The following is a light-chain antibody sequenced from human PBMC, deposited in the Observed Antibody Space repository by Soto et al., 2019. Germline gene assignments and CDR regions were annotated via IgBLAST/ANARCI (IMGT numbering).Light chain of an antibody. CDR3: CSYAGGSTYV. CDR1: SSDVGSYNL. J-gene: IGLJ1*01. CDR2: EGT. Sequence: QSVLAQPASVSGSPGQSITISCTGTSSDVGSYNLVSWYQHHPGKAPKFMIYEGTKRPSGVSSRFSGSKSGNPASLTISGLQAEDEAYYYCCSYAGGSTYVFGTGTKV. V-gene: IGLV2-23*01.